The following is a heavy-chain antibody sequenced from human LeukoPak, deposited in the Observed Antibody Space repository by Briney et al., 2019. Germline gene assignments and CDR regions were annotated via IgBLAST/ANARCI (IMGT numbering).Heavy chain of an antibody. CDR3: ASVFDS. J-gene: IGHJ4*02. CDR2: INGLGTAT. Sequence: GGTLRLSCAASGFTFSSYAMSWVRQAPGKGLVWVSGINGLGTATYYADSVKGRFTISRDNAKNTVFLQMNSLSVEDTAVYYCASVFDSWGQGFLVTVSS. D-gene: IGHD5/OR15-5a*01. CDR1: GFTFSSYA. V-gene: IGHV3-23*01.